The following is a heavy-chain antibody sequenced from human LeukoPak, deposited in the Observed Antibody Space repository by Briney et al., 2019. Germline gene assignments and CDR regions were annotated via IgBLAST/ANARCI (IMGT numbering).Heavy chain of an antibody. J-gene: IGHJ2*01. CDR2: IYYSGST. CDR3: ARVYYSSSYDYWYFDL. D-gene: IGHD6-13*01. CDR1: GGSIRNYY. Sequence: SETLSLTCTVSGGSIRNYYWSWIRQPPGKGLEWIGYIYYSGSTNYNPSLTSRVTISVDTSKNQFSLKLSSVTAADTAVYYCARVYYSSSYDYWYFDLWGRGTLVTVSS. V-gene: IGHV4-59*01.